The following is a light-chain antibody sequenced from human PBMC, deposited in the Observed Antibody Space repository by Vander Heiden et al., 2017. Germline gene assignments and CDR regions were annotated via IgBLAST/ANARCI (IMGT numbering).Light chain of an antibody. CDR2: GND. V-gene: IGLV1-40*01. Sequence: QPVLTQPPTVPRAPGQRITISCAGTGSNLGANYDVHWHQQLPGSAPKLLIDGNDNRPSGVPDRFSGSKSGTSASLTISGLQAADEADYYCHSFDNDLSGYVFGPGTKVTVL. J-gene: IGLJ1*01. CDR1: GSNLGANYD. CDR3: HSFDNDLSGYV.